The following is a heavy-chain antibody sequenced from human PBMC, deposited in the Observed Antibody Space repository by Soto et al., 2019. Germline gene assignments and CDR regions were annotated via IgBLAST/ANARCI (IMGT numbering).Heavy chain of an antibody. CDR3: AHVSYYDSSGSSYDDAFDM. D-gene: IGHD3-22*01. CDR2: IYWDDDK. V-gene: IGHV2-5*02. Sequence: QITLKESGPTLVKPTQTLTLTCTFSGFSLSTSGVGVGWIRQPPGKALEWLALIYWDDDKRYSPSLKSRLTITQATSKNQVVITMTNMEPVDTATYYCAHVSYYDSSGSSYDDAFDMWGQGTMVTVSS. J-gene: IGHJ3*02. CDR1: GFSLSTSGVG.